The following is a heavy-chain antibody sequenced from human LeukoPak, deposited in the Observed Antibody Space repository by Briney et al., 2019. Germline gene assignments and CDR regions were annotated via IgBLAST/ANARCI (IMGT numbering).Heavy chain of an antibody. V-gene: IGHV3-48*03. CDR1: GFTFSSYE. J-gene: IGHJ3*02. CDR2: ISSSGSTI. Sequence: PGGSLRLSCAASGFTFSSYEMNWVRQAPGKGLEWVSYISSSGSTIYYADSVKGRFTISRDNAKSTVYLQMNSLKAEDTAVYYCARGGYHHGFDIWGQGTMVTVSS. D-gene: IGHD2-15*01. CDR3: ARGGYHHGFDI.